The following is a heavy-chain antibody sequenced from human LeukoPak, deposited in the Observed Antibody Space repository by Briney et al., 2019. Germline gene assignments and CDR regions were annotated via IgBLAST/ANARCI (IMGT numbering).Heavy chain of an antibody. J-gene: IGHJ4*02. CDR1: GGTFSSYT. CDR2: IIPILGIA. V-gene: IGHV1-69*04. Sequence: SVKVSCKASGGTFSSYTISWVRQAPRQGLEWMGRIIPILGIANYAQKFQGRVTITADKSTSTAYMELSSLRSEDTAVYYCARDSSNRWELPNWGQGTLVTVSS. D-gene: IGHD1-26*01. CDR3: ARDSSNRWELPN.